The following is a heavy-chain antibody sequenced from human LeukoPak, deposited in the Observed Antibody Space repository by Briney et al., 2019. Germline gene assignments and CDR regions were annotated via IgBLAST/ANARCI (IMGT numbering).Heavy chain of an antibody. J-gene: IGHJ6*02. Sequence: GGSLRLSCAASGFTFTTYWMHWVRQAPGKGLVWVSHINSDGSITSYADSVKGRFTISRDNAKNTLYLQMNSLRAEDTAVYYCARDAVDTANAVWGQGTTVTVSS. CDR1: GFTFTTYW. CDR2: INSDGSIT. CDR3: ARDAVDTANAV. D-gene: IGHD5-18*01. V-gene: IGHV3-74*01.